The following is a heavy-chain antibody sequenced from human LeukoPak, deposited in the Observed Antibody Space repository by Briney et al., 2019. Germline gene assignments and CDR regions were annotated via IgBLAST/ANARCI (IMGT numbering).Heavy chain of an antibody. V-gene: IGHV5-51*01. Sequence: GASLKISCKGSGYSFTNSWIGWVRQMPGKGLEWMGIIYPGDSDTRYSPSFQGQVTISADKSISTAYLQWSSLKASDTAMYYCARRGIAATPHDAFDIWGQGTMVTVSS. CDR3: ARRGIAATPHDAFDI. CDR1: GYSFTNSW. CDR2: IYPGDSDT. D-gene: IGHD6-13*01. J-gene: IGHJ3*02.